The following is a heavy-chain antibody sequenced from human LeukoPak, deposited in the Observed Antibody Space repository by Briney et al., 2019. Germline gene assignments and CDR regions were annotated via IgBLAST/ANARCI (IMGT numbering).Heavy chain of an antibody. J-gene: IGHJ4*02. Sequence: PGGSLRLSCAVSGFTFTSYWMSWVRQAPGKGLEWVANINEDGSYKFHADSVKGRFTISRENAKNSLYLQMNSLRVDDTAIYYCAKEGTTCRGTTSCYSSYFESWGQGTLVTVSS. CDR2: INEDGSYK. D-gene: IGHD2-2*01. CDR3: AKEGTTCRGTTSCYSSYFES. CDR1: GFTFTSYW. V-gene: IGHV3-7*04.